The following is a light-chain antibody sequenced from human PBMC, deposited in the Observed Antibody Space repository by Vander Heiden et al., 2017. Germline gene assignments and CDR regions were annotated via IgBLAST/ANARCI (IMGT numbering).Light chain of an antibody. CDR2: DDD. CDR3: QSSDIDSRGG. J-gene: IGLJ3*02. Sequence: NFMLTQPRSVSESPGKTVIISCTRSSGSIDSNYVQWYQQRPGSSPTTLIYDDDQRPSGVSHRFSGSIDSSSNSASLTISGLKTEDEADYYCQSSDIDSRGGLGGGTKL. CDR1: SGSIDSNY. V-gene: IGLV6-57*01.